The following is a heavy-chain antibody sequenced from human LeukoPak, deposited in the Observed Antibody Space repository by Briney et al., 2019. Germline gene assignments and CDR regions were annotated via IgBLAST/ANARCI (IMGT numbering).Heavy chain of an antibody. CDR1: GGTFSSYA. D-gene: IGHD3-22*01. V-gene: IGHV1-46*01. Sequence: ASVKVSCKASGGTFSSYAISWVRQAPGQGLEWMGGIIPSGGSTSYAQKFQGRVTMTRDTSTSTVYMELSSLRSEDTAVYYCARDLQVDSRASGYWGQGTLVTVSS. J-gene: IGHJ4*02. CDR2: IIPSGGST. CDR3: ARDLQVDSRASGY.